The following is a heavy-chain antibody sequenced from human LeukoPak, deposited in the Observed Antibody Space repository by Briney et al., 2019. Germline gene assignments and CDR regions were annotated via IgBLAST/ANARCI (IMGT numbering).Heavy chain of an antibody. CDR2: INPNSGGT. CDR3: ARINDDILTGYYYWFDP. Sequence: ASVTVSCTAPGYTFTGYYMHWVRPAPGQGLEWVGRINPNSGGTNYAQKFQGRVTKTRDTSISTAYMELSMLPSDEAAGYFCARINDDILTGYYYWFDPWGQGTLVTVSS. CDR1: GYTFTGYY. J-gene: IGHJ5*02. V-gene: IGHV1-2*06. D-gene: IGHD3-9*01.